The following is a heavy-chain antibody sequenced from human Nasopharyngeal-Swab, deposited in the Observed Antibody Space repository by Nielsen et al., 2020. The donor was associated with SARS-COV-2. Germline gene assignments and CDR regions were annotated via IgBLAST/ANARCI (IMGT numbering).Heavy chain of an antibody. Sequence: GESLKISCAASGFTFSSYWMSWVRQAPGKGLEWVANIKQDGSEKYYVDSVKGRFTISRDNAKNSLYLQMNSLRAEDTAVYYCARDARGYSYGYIYFDNWGQGTLVTVSS. J-gene: IGHJ4*02. D-gene: IGHD5-18*01. V-gene: IGHV3-7*03. CDR1: GFTFSSYW. CDR3: ARDARGYSYGYIYFDN. CDR2: IKQDGSEK.